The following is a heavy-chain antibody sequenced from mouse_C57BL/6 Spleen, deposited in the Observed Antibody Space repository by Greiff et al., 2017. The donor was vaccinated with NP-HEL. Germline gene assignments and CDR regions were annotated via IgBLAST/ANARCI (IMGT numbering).Heavy chain of an antibody. CDR2: IWRGGST. V-gene: IGHV2-2*01. D-gene: IGHD2-4*01. Sequence: QVQLKESGPGLVQPSQCLSISCTVSGFSLTSYGVHWVRQSPGKGLEWLGVIWRGGSTDYNAAFISRLSISKDNSKSQVFFKMNSLQADDTAIYYCARNLYDYDGGYAMDYWGQGTSVTVSS. CDR3: ARNLYDYDGGYAMDY. CDR1: GFSLTSYG. J-gene: IGHJ4*01.